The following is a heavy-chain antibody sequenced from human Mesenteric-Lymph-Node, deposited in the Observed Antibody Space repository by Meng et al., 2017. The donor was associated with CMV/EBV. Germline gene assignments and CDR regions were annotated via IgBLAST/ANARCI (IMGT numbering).Heavy chain of an antibody. Sequence: GESLKISCAASGFTFSNYWMHWVRQPPGKGLVWVSRISPDGSNTAHADSVEGRFTISRDNSKNTLYLQMNSLRAEDTAVYYCAREGVEDAFDIWGQGTMVTVSS. J-gene: IGHJ3*02. D-gene: IGHD3-10*01. V-gene: IGHV3-74*01. CDR3: AREGVEDAFDI. CDR1: GFTFSNYW. CDR2: ISPDGSNT.